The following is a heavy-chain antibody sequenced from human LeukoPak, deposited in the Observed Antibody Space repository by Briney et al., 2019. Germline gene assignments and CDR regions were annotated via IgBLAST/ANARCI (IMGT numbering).Heavy chain of an antibody. J-gene: IGHJ4*02. CDR3: AKRRDGYNSPFDY. CDR1: GFTFDDYA. V-gene: IGHV3-9*01. CDR2: ISCNSGSI. D-gene: IGHD5-24*01. Sequence: GGSLRLSCAASGFTFDDYAMRWVRHAAGKGMEWVSGISCNSGSIGYADSVKGRFTISRDNAKNSLYLQMNSLRAEDTALYYCAKRRDGYNSPFDYWGQGTLVTVSS.